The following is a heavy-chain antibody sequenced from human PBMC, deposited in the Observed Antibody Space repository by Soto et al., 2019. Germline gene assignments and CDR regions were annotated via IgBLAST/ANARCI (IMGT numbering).Heavy chain of an antibody. CDR2: INAGNGNT. Sequence: QVQLVQSGAEVKKPGASVKVSCKASGYTFSNYLLHWVRQAPGQGLEWMGWINAGNGNTKYSQKFQGRVTFTRDTAATTSYIELRRLRSEDTAVYYCASPSYGSGSYYWGQGTLVTVSS. V-gene: IGHV1-3*01. CDR3: ASPSYGSGSYY. J-gene: IGHJ4*02. CDR1: GYTFSNYL. D-gene: IGHD3-10*01.